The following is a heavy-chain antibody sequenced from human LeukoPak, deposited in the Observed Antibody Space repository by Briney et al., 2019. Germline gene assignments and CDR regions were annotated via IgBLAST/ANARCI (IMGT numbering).Heavy chain of an antibody. CDR3: VKAGCSSTSCYGNY. CDR1: GFTFSDLS. V-gene: IGHV3-64D*09. Sequence: PGGSLRLPCTVSGFTFSDLSLHWERQTPGKGLESVAGISSNGGSTYYADSVKGRFTISRDNSKNTLYLQMSSLRAEDTAVYYCVKAGCSSTSCYGNYWGQGTLVTVSS. D-gene: IGHD2-2*01. CDR2: ISSNGGST. J-gene: IGHJ4*02.